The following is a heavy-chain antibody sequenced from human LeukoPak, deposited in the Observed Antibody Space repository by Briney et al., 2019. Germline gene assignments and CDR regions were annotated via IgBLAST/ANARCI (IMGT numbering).Heavy chain of an antibody. J-gene: IGHJ4*02. D-gene: IGHD3-10*01. CDR2: IYISGST. V-gene: IGHV4-4*07. CDR3: ARAGDGSGSYDNADYDY. Sequence: PSETLSLTCDVSKDPIISFDHSWSWIRQPAGKGLEWIGRIYISGSTNYNPSLKSRVTMSIDTSKNQFSLKLSSVTAADTAVYYCARAGDGSGSYDNADYDYWGQGTLVTVSS. CDR1: KDPIISFDHS.